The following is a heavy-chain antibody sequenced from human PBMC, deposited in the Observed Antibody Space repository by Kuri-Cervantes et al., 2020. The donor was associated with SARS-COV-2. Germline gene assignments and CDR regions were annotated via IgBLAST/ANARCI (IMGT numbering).Heavy chain of an antibody. CDR3: AKDFGTYYDSSGYLKY. CDR1: GFTFSSYW. Sequence: GESLKISCAASGFTFSSYWMSWVRQAPGKGLEWVANIKQDGSEKYYVDSVKGRFTISRDNAKNSLYLQMNSLRAEDTAVYYCAKDFGTYYDSSGYLKYWGQGTLVTVSS. J-gene: IGHJ1*01. CDR2: IKQDGSEK. D-gene: IGHD3-22*01. V-gene: IGHV3-7*03.